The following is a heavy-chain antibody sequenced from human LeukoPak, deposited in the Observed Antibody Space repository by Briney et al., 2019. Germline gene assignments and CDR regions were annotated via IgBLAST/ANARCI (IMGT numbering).Heavy chain of an antibody. CDR1: GSTFSSYA. CDR3: ARGYRQLVPPYFGY. CDR2: ISSNGGST. D-gene: IGHD6-13*01. V-gene: IGHV3-64*01. J-gene: IGHJ4*02. Sequence: PGGSLRLSCAASGSTFSSYAMHWVRQAPGKGLEYVPAISSNGGSTYYANSVKGRFTISRDNSKNTLYLQMGSLRAEDMAVYYCARGYRQLVPPYFGYWGQGTLVTVSS.